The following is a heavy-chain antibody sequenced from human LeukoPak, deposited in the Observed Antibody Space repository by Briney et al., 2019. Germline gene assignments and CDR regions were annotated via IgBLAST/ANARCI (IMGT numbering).Heavy chain of an antibody. Sequence: GGSLRLSCAGSGFTLSSYSMSWVRQAPGKGLEWISLISGNTGSTYYADSVKGRFTISRDNSKNTLDLQMNSLRAEDTAVYYCARMPFTRNDYYGLDVWGQGTTVTVSS. CDR3: ARMPFTRNDYYGLDV. CDR1: GFTLSSYS. V-gene: IGHV3-23*01. CDR2: ISGNTGST. D-gene: IGHD3-10*01. J-gene: IGHJ6*02.